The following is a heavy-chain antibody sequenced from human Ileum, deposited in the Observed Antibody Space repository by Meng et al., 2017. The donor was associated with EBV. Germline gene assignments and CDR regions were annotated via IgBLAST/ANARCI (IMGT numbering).Heavy chain of an antibody. CDR1: GFTFSAYT. CDR2: ISGSSTYL. CDR3: TRGINNDF. Sequence: EVHLGVSGGGLVKPGGSLRLSCTASGFTFSAYTMNWVRQAPGKGLEWVSSISGSSTYLYYAESLKGRFTISRDNAKNSLYLQMTSLRAEDTAVYYCTRGINNDFWGQGTLVTVSS. D-gene: IGHD2-21*01. J-gene: IGHJ4*02. V-gene: IGHV3-21*01.